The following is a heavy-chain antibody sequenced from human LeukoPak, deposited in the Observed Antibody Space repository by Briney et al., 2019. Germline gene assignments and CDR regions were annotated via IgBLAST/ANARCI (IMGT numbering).Heavy chain of an antibody. Sequence: GASLKISYKGSGSSFTSYWIGWVRQMPGKGLEWMGIIYPGDSDTRYSPSFQGQVTISADKSISTAYLQWSSLKASDTAMYYCASAYSYGNDAFDIWGQGTMVTVSS. V-gene: IGHV5-51*01. CDR3: ASAYSYGNDAFDI. CDR2: IYPGDSDT. J-gene: IGHJ3*02. CDR1: GSSFTSYW. D-gene: IGHD5-18*01.